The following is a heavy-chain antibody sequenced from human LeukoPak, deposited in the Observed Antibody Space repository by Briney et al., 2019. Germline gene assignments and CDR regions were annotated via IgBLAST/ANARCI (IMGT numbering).Heavy chain of an antibody. CDR3: ARGDSTNQGGDYYGLDV. D-gene: IGHD5/OR15-5a*01. CDR1: GGSISGYY. V-gene: IGHV4-4*07. CDR2: IYSSGST. Sequence: PSETLSLTCTVSGGSISGYYWSWIRQSAGKGLEWIGRIYSSGSTNYNPSLKSRATMSVDTSKNHFSLNLSSVTAADTAVYYCARGDSTNQGGDYYGLDVWGQGTTVTVSS. J-gene: IGHJ6*02.